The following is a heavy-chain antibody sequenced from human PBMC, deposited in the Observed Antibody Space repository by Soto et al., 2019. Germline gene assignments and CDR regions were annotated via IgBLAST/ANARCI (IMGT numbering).Heavy chain of an antibody. CDR3: ASRYCSSTSCYYYYYYGMDV. Sequence: SVKVSCKASGGTFSSYAISWVRQAPGQGLEWMGGIIPIFGTANYAQKFQGRVTITADESTSTAYMELSSLRSEDTAVYYCASRYCSSTSCYYYYYYGMDVWGQGTTVTVS. CDR2: IIPIFGTA. D-gene: IGHD2-2*01. J-gene: IGHJ6*02. V-gene: IGHV1-69*13. CDR1: GGTFSSYA.